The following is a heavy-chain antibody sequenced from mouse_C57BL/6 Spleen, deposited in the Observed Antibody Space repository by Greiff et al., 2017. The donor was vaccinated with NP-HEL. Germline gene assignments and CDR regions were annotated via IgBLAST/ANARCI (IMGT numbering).Heavy chain of an antibody. CDR2: IRSKSNNYAT. J-gene: IGHJ2*01. CDR3: VRHGLVANFDY. V-gene: IGHV10-1*01. Sequence: EVQLVESGGGLVQPKGSLKLSCAASGFSFNTYAMNWVRQAPGKGLEWVARIRSKSNNYATYYADSVKDRFTISRDDSESMLYLQMNNLKTEDTAMYYCVRHGLVANFDYWGQGTTLTVSS. D-gene: IGHD1-1*01. CDR1: GFSFNTYA.